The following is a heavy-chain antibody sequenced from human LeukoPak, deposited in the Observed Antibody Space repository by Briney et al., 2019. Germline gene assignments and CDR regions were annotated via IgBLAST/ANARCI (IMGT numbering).Heavy chain of an antibody. V-gene: IGHV4-59*01. D-gene: IGHD2-15*01. CDR1: GVSISNYY. CDR2: IYYSGST. CDR3: ATSMHGYCSGGSCYGAFDI. Sequence: KSSETLSLTCTVSGVSISNYYWSCLRQPPGKGLEWMGYIYYSGSTNYNPSLKSRVTISVDTSKNQFSLKLSSVTAADTAVYYCATSMHGYCSGGSCYGAFDIWGQGTMVTVSS. J-gene: IGHJ3*02.